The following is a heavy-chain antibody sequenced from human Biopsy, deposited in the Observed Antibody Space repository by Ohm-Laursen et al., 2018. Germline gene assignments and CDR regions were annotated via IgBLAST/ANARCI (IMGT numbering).Heavy chain of an antibody. V-gene: IGHV3-48*03. J-gene: IGHJ3*01. CDR1: GFAFNLYE. CDR3: ARLNSGTYDASDL. CDR2: IYGGGNPV. D-gene: IGHD1-26*01. Sequence: LRLSCTASGFAFNLYEMNWVRQAPGKGMEWISYIYGGGNPVSYADSVKGRFTISRDNAHNSLYLHMNSLRAEDTAVYYCARLNSGTYDASDLWGQGTMVIVSS.